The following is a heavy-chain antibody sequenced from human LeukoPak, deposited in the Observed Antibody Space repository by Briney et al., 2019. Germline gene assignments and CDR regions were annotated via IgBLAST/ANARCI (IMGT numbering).Heavy chain of an antibody. J-gene: IGHJ6*04. CDR3: ARAHQPLWFGDLRVYAMDV. D-gene: IGHD3-10*01. CDR2: INAANSNT. Sequence: ASVKVSCKASGYTFTNYAIHWVRQAPGQRLEWMGWINAANSNTKYSEQFQGRVTITRDTSAGTAYMEMGSLKSEDTAVYYCARAHQPLWFGDLRVYAMDVWGKGTTVTVSS. V-gene: IGHV1-3*01. CDR1: GYTFTNYA.